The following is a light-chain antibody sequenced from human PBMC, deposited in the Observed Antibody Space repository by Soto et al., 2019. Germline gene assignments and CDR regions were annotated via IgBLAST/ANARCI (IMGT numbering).Light chain of an antibody. V-gene: IGLV2-14*01. CDR3: GSYTGTIYV. Sequence: SVLTQPASVSGSPGQSITISCTGTSGDVGVYKLVSWYQQHPGKAPKLIIYEVSNRPSGVSSRFSGSMSGNTASLTISGLQAEDEADYYCGSYTGTIYVFGTGTKVTV. CDR1: SGDVGVYKL. CDR2: EVS. J-gene: IGLJ1*01.